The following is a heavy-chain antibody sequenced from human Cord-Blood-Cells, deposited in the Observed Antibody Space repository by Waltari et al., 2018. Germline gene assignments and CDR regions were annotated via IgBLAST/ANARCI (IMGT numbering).Heavy chain of an antibody. D-gene: IGHD6-6*01. CDR2: FDPEDGET. CDR1: GYTLPELS. CDR3: ATDSWDSSSSGAFDI. Sequence: QVQLVQSGAEVKKPGASVTVSCKVSGYTLPELSMHWVRQAPGKGLEWMGGFDPEDGETIYAQKFQGRVTMTEDTSTDTAYMELSSLRSEDTAVYYCATDSWDSSSSGAFDIWGQGTMVTVSS. J-gene: IGHJ3*02. V-gene: IGHV1-24*01.